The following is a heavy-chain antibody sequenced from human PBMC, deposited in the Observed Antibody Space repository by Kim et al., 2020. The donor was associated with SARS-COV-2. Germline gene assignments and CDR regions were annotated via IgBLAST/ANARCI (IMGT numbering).Heavy chain of an antibody. CDR2: IKQDGSEK. CDR1: GFTFSSYW. CDR3: ARVGTGYSGYETLFDY. Sequence: GGSLRLSCAASGFTFSSYWMSWVRQAPGKGLEGVANIKQDGSEKYYVDSVKGRFTISRDNAKNSLYLQMNSLRAEDTAVYYCARVGTGYSGYETLFDYWGQGTLVTVSS. J-gene: IGHJ4*02. D-gene: IGHD5-12*01. V-gene: IGHV3-7*01.